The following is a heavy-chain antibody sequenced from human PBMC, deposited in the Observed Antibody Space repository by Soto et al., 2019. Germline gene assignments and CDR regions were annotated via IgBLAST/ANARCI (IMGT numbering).Heavy chain of an antibody. CDR3: ARGGSLFWYFDL. V-gene: IGHV1-3*01. Sequence: ASVKVSCKASGYTFTSYAMHWVRQAPGQRLEWMGWINAGNGNTKYSQKFQGRVTITRDTSASTAYMELSSLRSEDTAVYYCARGGSLFWYFDLWGRGTLVTVSS. CDR1: GYTFTSYA. CDR2: INAGNGNT. D-gene: IGHD1-26*01. J-gene: IGHJ2*01.